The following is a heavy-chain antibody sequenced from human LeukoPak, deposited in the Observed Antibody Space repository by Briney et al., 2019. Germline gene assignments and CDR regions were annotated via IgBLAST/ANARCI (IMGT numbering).Heavy chain of an antibody. CDR1: GGSISSGGYS. CDR3: ARGGSGGDWFDP. CDR2: IYHSGST. D-gene: IGHD6-25*01. V-gene: IGHV4-30-2*01. J-gene: IGHJ5*02. Sequence: SETLSLTCAVSGGSISSGGYSWSWIPQPPGKGLEWIGYIYHSGSTYYNPSLKSRVTISVDRSKNQFSLKLSSVTAADTAVYYCARGGSGGDWFDPWGQGTLVTVSS.